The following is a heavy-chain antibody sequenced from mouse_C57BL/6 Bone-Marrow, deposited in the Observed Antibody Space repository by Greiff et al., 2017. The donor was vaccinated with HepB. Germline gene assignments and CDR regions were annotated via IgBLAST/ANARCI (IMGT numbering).Heavy chain of an antibody. V-gene: IGHV1-80*01. CDR3: ARDGNYDGWYFDV. D-gene: IGHD2-1*01. J-gene: IGHJ1*03. Sequence: VKLVESGAELVKPGASVKISCKASGYAFSSYWMNWVKQRPGKGLEWIGQIYPGDGDTNYNGKFKGQATLTADKSSSTAYMQLSSLTSEDSAVYFCARDGNYDGWYFDVWGTGTTVTVSS. CDR1: GYAFSSYW. CDR2: IYPGDGDT.